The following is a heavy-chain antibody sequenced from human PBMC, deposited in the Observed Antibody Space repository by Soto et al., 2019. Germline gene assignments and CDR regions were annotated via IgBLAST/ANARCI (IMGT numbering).Heavy chain of an antibody. V-gene: IGHV3-30*18. CDR3: AKDTGNYRVGDY. CDR1: GFTFGTYG. J-gene: IGHJ4*02. CDR2: ISYDGTTK. D-gene: IGHD1-7*01. Sequence: QVQLLESGGGVVQPGRSLRLSCAASGFTFGTYGMHWVRQAPGKGLEWVAAISYDGTTKYYADSVKGRFTTSRDNSKNALYLQMNSLRAEDTALYCCAKDTGNYRVGDYWGQGTLVTVSS.